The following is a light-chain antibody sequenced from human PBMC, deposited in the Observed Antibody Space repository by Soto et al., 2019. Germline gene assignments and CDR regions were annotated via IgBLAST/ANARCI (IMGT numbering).Light chain of an antibody. J-gene: IGKJ5*01. CDR2: GIS. CDR3: QQHGQWPIT. Sequence: ESVLTQSPGTLSLSPGERATLSCRASQSVTNRYFAWYQQRPGQAPRLLIYGISNRATGIPDRFSGSGSGTDFTLTISRLEPEDFVVYYCQQHGQWPITFGQGTRLEIK. V-gene: IGKV3-20*01. CDR1: QSVTNRY.